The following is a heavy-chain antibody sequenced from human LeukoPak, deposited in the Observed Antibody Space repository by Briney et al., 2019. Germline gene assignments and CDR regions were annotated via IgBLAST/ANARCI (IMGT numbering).Heavy chain of an antibody. CDR3: ARELAY. V-gene: IGHV3-48*01. J-gene: IGHJ4*02. Sequence: GGSLRLSCAASGFTFSSYTMNWVRQAPGKGLEWVSYISRDSGAIYYADSVKGRFTISRDNAQKSLYLQMNSLRAEDTAVYYCARELAYWGQGALVTVSS. CDR1: GFTFSSYT. CDR2: ISRDSGAI.